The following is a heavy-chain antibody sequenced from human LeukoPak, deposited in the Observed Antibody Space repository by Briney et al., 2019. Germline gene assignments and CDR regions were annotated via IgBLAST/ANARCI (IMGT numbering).Heavy chain of an antibody. Sequence: GGSLRLSCAASGFTFSSYSMNWVRQAPGKGLEWVSSISSSSSYIYYADSVKGRFTISRDNAKNSLYLQMNSLRAEDTAVYYCAKTLLRFLEWLSNDWFDPWGQGTLVTVSS. CDR3: AKTLLRFLEWLSNDWFDP. J-gene: IGHJ5*02. CDR2: ISSSSSYI. CDR1: GFTFSSYS. D-gene: IGHD3-3*01. V-gene: IGHV3-21*01.